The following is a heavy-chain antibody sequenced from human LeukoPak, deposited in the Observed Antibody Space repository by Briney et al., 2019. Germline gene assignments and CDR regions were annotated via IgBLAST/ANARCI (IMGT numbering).Heavy chain of an antibody. J-gene: IGHJ4*02. CDR2: ISGRSSTI. CDR3: ARDRIKSGSYYFDY. V-gene: IGHV3-48*01. Sequence: GGSLRLSCAASAFTFSVDSMNCVRQAPGKGLEWVSYISGRSSTIYYADSVKGRFTISRDNAKNLMYLQMNSLRAEDTAVYYCARDRIKSGSYYFDYWGQGTLVTVSS. CDR1: AFTFSVDS. D-gene: IGHD1-26*01.